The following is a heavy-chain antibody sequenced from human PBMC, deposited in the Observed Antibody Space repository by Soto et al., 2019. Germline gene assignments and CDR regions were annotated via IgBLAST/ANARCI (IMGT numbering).Heavy chain of an antibody. CDR1: GFTFSSYG. D-gene: IGHD3-10*01. CDR2: IWYDGSNK. CDR3: ARTGSLTTYYYGSGPDYYYYYYMDV. Sequence: QVQLVESGGGVVQPGRSLRLSCAASGFTFSSYGMHWVRQAPGKGLEWVAVIWYDGSNKYYADSVKGRFTISRDNSKNTLYLQMNRLRAEETAVYYCARTGSLTTYYYGSGPDYYYYYYMDVWGKGTTVTVSS. V-gene: IGHV3-33*01. J-gene: IGHJ6*03.